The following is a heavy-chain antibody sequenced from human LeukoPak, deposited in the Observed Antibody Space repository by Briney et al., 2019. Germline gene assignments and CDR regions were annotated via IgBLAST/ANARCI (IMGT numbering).Heavy chain of an antibody. CDR1: GYTFTSYG. D-gene: IGHD3-22*01. J-gene: IGHJ1*01. CDR2: ISAYNGNT. Sequence: ASVTVSCKASGYTFTSYGISWVRQAPGQGLEWMGWISAYNGNTNYAQTLQGRVTMTTDTSTSTAYMELRSLRSDDTAVYYCARGYHFDTSGYPVSEYFQHWGQGTLVTVSS. CDR3: ARGYHFDTSGYPVSEYFQH. V-gene: IGHV1-18*01.